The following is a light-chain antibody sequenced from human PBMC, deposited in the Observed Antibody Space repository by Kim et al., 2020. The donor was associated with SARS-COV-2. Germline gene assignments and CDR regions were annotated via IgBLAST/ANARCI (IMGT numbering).Light chain of an antibody. CDR3: QTWATGIPV. CDR2: LNRDGSH. J-gene: IGLJ3*02. V-gene: IGLV4-69*01. CDR1: SAHSSYA. Sequence: ASVKLACTLSSAHSSYAIAWHQHHPEKGPRHWMKLNRDGSHIRGDGIPDRFSGSSSGPERSLTIYSLQSDDEADYYCQTWATGIPVFGGGTQLTVL.